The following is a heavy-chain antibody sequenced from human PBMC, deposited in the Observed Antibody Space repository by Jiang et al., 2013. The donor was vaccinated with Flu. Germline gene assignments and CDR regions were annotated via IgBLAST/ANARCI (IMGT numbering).Heavy chain of an antibody. J-gene: IGHJ6*02. D-gene: IGHD3-10*01. V-gene: IGHV4-59*01. CDR3: ARARIDYYYGSGKTYPMDV. CDR1: GGSISSYY. CDR2: IYYSGST. Sequence: GPGLVKPSETLSLTCTVSGGSISSYYWSWIRQPPGKGLEWIGYIYYSGSTNYNPSLKSRVTISVDTSKNQFSLKLSSVTAADTAVYYCARARIDYYYGSGKTYPMDVWGQGTTVTVSS.